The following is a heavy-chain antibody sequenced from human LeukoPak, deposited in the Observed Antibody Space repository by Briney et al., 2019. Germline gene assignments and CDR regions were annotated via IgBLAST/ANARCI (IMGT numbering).Heavy chain of an antibody. Sequence: GGSLRLSCAASGFTFSSYGMHWVRQDPGKGLEWVAFIRYDGSNKYYADSVKGRFTISRDNSKNTLYLQMNSLRAEDTAVYYCARQIAYYYDLWGQGTLVTVSS. CDR2: IRYDGSNK. D-gene: IGHD2-21*01. CDR3: ARQIAYYYDL. J-gene: IGHJ4*01. CDR1: GFTFSSYG. V-gene: IGHV3-30*02.